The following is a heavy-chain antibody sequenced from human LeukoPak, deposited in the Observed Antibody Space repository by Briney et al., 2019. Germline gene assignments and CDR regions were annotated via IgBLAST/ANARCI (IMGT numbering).Heavy chain of an antibody. V-gene: IGHV4-34*01. D-gene: IGHD3-22*01. J-gene: IGHJ4*02. Sequence: SETLSLTCAVYGGSFSGYYWSWIRQPPGKGLEWIGEINHSGSTNYNPSLKSRVTISVDTSKNQFSLKLSSVTAADTAVYYCARWYYDSSGYSFDYWGQGTLVTVSS. CDR3: ARWYYDSSGYSFDY. CDR2: INHSGST. CDR1: GGSFSGYY.